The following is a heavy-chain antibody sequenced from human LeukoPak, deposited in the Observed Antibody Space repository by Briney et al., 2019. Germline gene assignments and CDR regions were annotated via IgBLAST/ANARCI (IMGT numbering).Heavy chain of an antibody. V-gene: IGHV3-66*01. D-gene: IGHD2-15*01. J-gene: IGHJ4*02. CDR3: ARDEEGYCSGGSCYPRWLD. CDR1: GFTVSSNY. CDR2: IYSGDST. Sequence: GGSLRLSCAAPGFTVSSNYMSWVRQAPGKGLEWVAVIYSGDSTYYADSVKGRFAISRDNTKNTLNLQMNSLRVEDTAVYYCARDEEGYCSGGSCYPRWLDWGQGTLVTVSS.